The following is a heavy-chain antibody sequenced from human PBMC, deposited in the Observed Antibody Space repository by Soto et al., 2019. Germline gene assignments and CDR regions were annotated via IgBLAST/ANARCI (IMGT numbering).Heavy chain of an antibody. CDR3: ARHSVARRNHNWFDP. V-gene: IGHV4-39*01. CDR1: GDSIKRRYFY. Sequence: PSDTLTLTCTVSGDSIKRRYFYGGWVRLPTAKGLGWSGISRYLSSSYYNPSFKRRFTMSVDRTKNQFTPRLRSETASVTALYLGARHSVARRNHNWFDPWGQGSMVTVSS. J-gene: IGHJ5*02. CDR2: SRYLSSS. D-gene: IGHD6-6*01.